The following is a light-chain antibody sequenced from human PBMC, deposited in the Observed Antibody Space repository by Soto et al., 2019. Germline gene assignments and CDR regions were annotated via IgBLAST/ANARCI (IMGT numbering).Light chain of an antibody. J-gene: IGKJ5*01. V-gene: IGKV3-15*01. CDR3: QQYNNWPPIT. CDR1: QTVRSN. Sequence: EIVMTQSPATLSVSRGERASLCCRASQTVRSNLAWYQQKPGQAPRLLIYGASTRATGIPARFSGSGSGTEFTLIISSLQSEDFAVYYCQQYNNWPPITFGQGTRLEI. CDR2: GAS.